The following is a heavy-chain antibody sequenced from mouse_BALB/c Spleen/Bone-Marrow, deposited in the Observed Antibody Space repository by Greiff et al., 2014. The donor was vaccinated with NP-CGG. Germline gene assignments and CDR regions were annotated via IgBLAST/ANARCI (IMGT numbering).Heavy chain of an antibody. CDR3: ARGGAHYYGRGFTY. D-gene: IGHD1-2*01. Sequence: EVMLVESGGNLVKPGGSLKLSCAASGFTFSDYYMYWVRQTPEKRLEWVATISDGGSYTYYPDNVKGRFTISRDNAKNSLYLQMNSLKSEDSAMHYCARGGAHYYGRGFTYWGQGTLVTVSA. CDR2: ISDGGSYT. J-gene: IGHJ3*01. V-gene: IGHV5-4*02. CDR1: GFTFSDYY.